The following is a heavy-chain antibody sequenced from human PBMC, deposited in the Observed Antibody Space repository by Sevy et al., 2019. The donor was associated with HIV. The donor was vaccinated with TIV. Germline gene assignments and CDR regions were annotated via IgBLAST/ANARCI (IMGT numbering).Heavy chain of an antibody. V-gene: IGHV1-8*01. J-gene: IGHJ6*02. CDR3: ARWWGTSYYYYYALDV. D-gene: IGHD2-8*02. CDR2: MSAKSGNT. CDR1: GYTFTSYD. Sequence: ASVKVSCKTSGYTFTSYDIHWVRQATGQGLEWMGWMSAKSGNTGYSQKFQGRVTMTRATSISTAYMELSSLRYEDTAVYYCARWWGTSYYYYYALDVWGQGTTVTVSS.